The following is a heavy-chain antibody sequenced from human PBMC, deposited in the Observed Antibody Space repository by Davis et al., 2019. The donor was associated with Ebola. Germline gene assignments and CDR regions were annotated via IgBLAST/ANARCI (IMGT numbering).Heavy chain of an antibody. J-gene: IGHJ3*02. CDR3: AKDTSNIWFDI. CDR2: LGLSADT. CDR1: GFVFSSYV. V-gene: IGHV3-23*01. Sequence: GESLKISCAASGFVFSSYVMSWVRRAPGKGLEWVSTLGLSADTYYADSVKGRFTISRDNSKNTLYLQMSSLRAEDTAIYYCAKDTSNIWFDIWGQGTNVSVSS. D-gene: IGHD1-26*01.